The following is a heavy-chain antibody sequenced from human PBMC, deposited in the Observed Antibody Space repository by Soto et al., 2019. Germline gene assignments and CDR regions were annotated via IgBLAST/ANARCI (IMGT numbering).Heavy chain of an antibody. CDR1: GYTLTDLS. D-gene: IGHD3-3*01. J-gene: IGHJ4*02. CDR2: FDPGDGET. V-gene: IGHV1-24*01. Sequence: ASVKVSCKVSGYTLTDLSMQWVRRAPGKGLEWMGGFDPGDGETIYAQKFQGRVTMTEDTATDTAYMELSSLRSEDTAVYYCATHRSGRFLEWLPEGSLGYWSQGTLVTVPS. CDR3: ATHRSGRFLEWLPEGSLGY.